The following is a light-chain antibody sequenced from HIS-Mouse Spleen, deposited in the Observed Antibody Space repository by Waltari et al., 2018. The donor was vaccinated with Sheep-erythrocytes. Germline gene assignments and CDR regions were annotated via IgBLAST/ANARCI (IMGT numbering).Light chain of an antibody. Sequence: QSALTQPRSVSGSPGQPVTIPCTGTSSDAGGYNYVSWYQQHPGKAPKLMIYDVSKRPSGVPDRFSGSKSGNTASLTISGLQAEDEADYYCCSYAGSYNHVFATGTKVTVL. V-gene: IGLV2-11*01. J-gene: IGLJ1*01. CDR1: SSDAGGYNY. CDR2: DVS. CDR3: CSYAGSYNHV.